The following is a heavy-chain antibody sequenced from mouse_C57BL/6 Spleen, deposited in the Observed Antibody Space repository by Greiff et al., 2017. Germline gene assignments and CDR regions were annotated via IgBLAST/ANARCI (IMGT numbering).Heavy chain of an antibody. CDR2: IYPGDGDT. V-gene: IGHV1-82*01. CDR3: ARDQTFWYFDV. J-gene: IGHJ1*03. CDR1: GYAFSSSW. Sequence: VQLQQSGPELVKPGASVKISCKASGYAFSSSWMNWVKQRPGKGLEWIGRIYPGDGDTNYNGKFKGKATLTADKSSSTAYMQLSSLTSEDSAVXFCARDQTFWYFDVWGTGTTVTVSS.